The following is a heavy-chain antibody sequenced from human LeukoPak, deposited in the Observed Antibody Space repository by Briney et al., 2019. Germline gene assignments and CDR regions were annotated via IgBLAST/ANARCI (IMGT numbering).Heavy chain of an antibody. J-gene: IGHJ3*02. V-gene: IGHV3-9*01. CDR3: ARDLGGSGTDAFDI. CDR2: ISWNSGSI. Sequence: GGSLRLSCAASGFTFDDYAMHWVRQAPGKGLEWVSGISWNSGSIGYADSVKGRFTISRDNAKNSLYLQMNSLRAEDTAVYYCARDLGGSGTDAFDIWGQGTMVTVPS. D-gene: IGHD3-3*01. CDR1: GFTFDDYA.